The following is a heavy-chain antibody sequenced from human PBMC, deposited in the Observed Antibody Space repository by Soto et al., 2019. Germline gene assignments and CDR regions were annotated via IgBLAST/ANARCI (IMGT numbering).Heavy chain of an antibody. CDR3: ARDVGKNY. CDR1: CASVSSYY. Sequence: PSETLSLTCSVSCASVSSYYWSWFRQPVGKGLEWIGRIHSSGNLNYNPSLESRVTMSLDTSKNQFSLRLSSLTAADTALYLCARDVGKNYWGQGTRVTVSS. D-gene: IGHD3-10*01. J-gene: IGHJ4*02. V-gene: IGHV4-4*07. CDR2: IHSSGNL.